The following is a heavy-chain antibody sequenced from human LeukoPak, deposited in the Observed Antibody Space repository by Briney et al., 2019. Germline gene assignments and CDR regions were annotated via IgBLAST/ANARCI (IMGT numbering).Heavy chain of an antibody. Sequence: PSETLSLTCTVSGGSISSSSYYWGWIRQPPGKGLEWIGSIYYSGSTNYNPSLKSRVTMSVDTSKNQFSLKLSSVTAADTAVYYCARDGGIHYDILTGYSADLDYWGQGTLVTVSS. CDR3: ARDGGIHYDILTGYSADLDY. J-gene: IGHJ4*02. D-gene: IGHD3-9*01. CDR2: IYYSGST. CDR1: GGSISSSSYY. V-gene: IGHV4-39*07.